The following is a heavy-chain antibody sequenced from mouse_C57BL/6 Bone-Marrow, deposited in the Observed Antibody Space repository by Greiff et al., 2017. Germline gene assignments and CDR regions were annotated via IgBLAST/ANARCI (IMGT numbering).Heavy chain of an antibody. J-gene: IGHJ1*03. Sequence: VQLQQSGAELVRPRASVKLSCTASGFNIKDDYMHWVKQRPEQGLEWIGWIDPENGDTEYASKFQGKATITADTSSNTAYLQLTSLTSEDTAVYYCTPPFFDVWGKGTTVTVSS. CDR2: IDPENGDT. CDR3: TPPFFDV. V-gene: IGHV14-4*01. CDR1: GFNIKDDY.